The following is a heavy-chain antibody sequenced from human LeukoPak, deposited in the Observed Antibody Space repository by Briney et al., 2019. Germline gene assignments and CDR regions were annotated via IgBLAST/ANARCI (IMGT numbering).Heavy chain of an antibody. J-gene: IGHJ4*02. CDR3: ARDGNYYDSSVPADY. CDR1: RFTFSMYW. CDR2: INSDGIST. V-gene: IGHV3-74*01. D-gene: IGHD3-22*01. Sequence: PGGSLRLSCAASRFTFSMYWMHWVRQAPGKGLVWVSRINSDGISTSYADSVKGRFTISRDNAKNTLYLQMNSLRAEDTAVYYCARDGNYYDSSVPADYWGQGTLVTVSS.